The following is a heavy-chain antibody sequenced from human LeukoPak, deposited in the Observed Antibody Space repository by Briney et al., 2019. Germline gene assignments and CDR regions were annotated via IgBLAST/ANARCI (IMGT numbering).Heavy chain of an antibody. CDR3: ARGGVYYGSGSYYKGYYYYGMDV. V-gene: IGHV1-8*01. CDR2: MNPNSGNT. J-gene: IGHJ6*02. Sequence: ASVRVSCKASGYTFTSYDINWVRQATGQGLEWMGWMNPNSGNTGYAQKFQGRVTMTRNTSISTAYMELSSLRSEDTAVYYCARGGVYYGSGSYYKGYYYYGMDVWGQGTTVTVSS. CDR1: GYTFTSYD. D-gene: IGHD3-10*01.